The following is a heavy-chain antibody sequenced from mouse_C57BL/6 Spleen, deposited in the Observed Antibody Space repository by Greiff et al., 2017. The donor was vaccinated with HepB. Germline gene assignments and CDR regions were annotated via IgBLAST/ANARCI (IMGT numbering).Heavy chain of an antibody. Sequence: VQLQQPGAELVMPGASVKLSCKASGYTFTSYWMHWVKQRPGQGLEWIGEIDPPDSYTNYNQKFKGKSTLTVDKSSSTAYMQLSSLTSEDSAVYYCARSEVTTGYYFDYWGQGTTLTVSS. D-gene: IGHD2-2*01. CDR1: GYTFTSYW. J-gene: IGHJ2*01. CDR3: ARSEVTTGYYFDY. CDR2: IDPPDSYT. V-gene: IGHV1-69*01.